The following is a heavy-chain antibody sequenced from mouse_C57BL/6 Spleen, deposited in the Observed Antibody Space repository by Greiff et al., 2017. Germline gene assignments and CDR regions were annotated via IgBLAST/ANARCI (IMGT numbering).Heavy chain of an antibody. D-gene: IGHD2-4*01. Sequence: QVQLKQPGAELVMPGASVKLSCKASGYTFTSYWMHWVKQRPGQGLEWIGVIDPSDSYTNYNQKFKGKSTLTVDKSSSTAYMELSSLTSEDSAVYFFARIGDYDVGFDYWGQGTLVTVSA. CDR2: IDPSDSYT. J-gene: IGHJ3*01. CDR3: ARIGDYDVGFDY. V-gene: IGHV1-69*01. CDR1: GYTFTSYW.